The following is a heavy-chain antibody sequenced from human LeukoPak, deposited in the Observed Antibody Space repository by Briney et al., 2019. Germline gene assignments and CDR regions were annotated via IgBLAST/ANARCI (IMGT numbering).Heavy chain of an antibody. CDR1: GFTFSSYW. CDR3: ARSYIVGATEGDY. CDR2: INTDGSST. Sequence: GGSLRLSCAASGFTFSSYWMHWVHQAPGKGLVWVSRINTDGSSTSYADSVEGRFTISRDNAKNTLYLQMNSLSAEDTAVYYCARSYIVGATEGDYWGQGTLVTVSS. D-gene: IGHD1-26*01. J-gene: IGHJ4*02. V-gene: IGHV3-74*01.